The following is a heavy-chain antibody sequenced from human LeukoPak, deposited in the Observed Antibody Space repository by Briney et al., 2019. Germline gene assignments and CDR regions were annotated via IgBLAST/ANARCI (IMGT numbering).Heavy chain of an antibody. CDR1: GFTFSSYD. J-gene: IGHJ6*02. V-gene: IGHV3-13*01. D-gene: IGHD2-15*01. Sequence: GGSLRLSCAASGFTFSSYDMHWVRQATGKGLEWVSAIGTAGDTYYPGSVKGRFTISRENAKNSLYLQMNSLRAGDTAVYYCARGYCSGGSCYSAYYYYGMDVWGQGTTVTVSS. CDR2: IGTAGDT. CDR3: ARGYCSGGSCYSAYYYYGMDV.